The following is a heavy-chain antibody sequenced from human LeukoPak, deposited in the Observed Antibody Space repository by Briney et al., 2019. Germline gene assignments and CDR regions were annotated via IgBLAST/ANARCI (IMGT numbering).Heavy chain of an antibody. J-gene: IGHJ4*02. CDR1: GGSISSYY. CDR3: ARNHDYGDYALDY. Sequence: KPSETLSLTCTVSGGSISSYYWSWIRQPPGKGLEWIGYIYYSGSTNYNPSLKSRVTISVDTSKNQFSLKLSSVTAADTAVYYCARNHDYGDYALDYWGQGTLVTVSS. CDR2: IYYSGST. D-gene: IGHD4-17*01. V-gene: IGHV4-59*08.